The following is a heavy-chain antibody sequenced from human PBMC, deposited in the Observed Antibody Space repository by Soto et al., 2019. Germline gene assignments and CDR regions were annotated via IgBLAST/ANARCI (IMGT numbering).Heavy chain of an antibody. J-gene: IGHJ3*02. V-gene: IGHV1-18*01. D-gene: IGHD4-17*01. CDR1: GYTFTSYG. Sequence: QVQLVQSGAEVKKPGASVKVSCKASGYTFTSYGISWVRQAPGQGLEWMGWISAYNGNTNDAQKLQGRVTMTTDTPTSTDYMELRSMRSDDTAVYYCARDSLRHLPGAFDIWGQGTMVTVSA. CDR3: ARDSLRHLPGAFDI. CDR2: ISAYNGNT.